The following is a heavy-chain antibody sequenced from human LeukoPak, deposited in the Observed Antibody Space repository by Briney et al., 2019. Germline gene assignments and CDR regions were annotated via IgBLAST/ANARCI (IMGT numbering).Heavy chain of an antibody. CDR1: GFTYDDYA. V-gene: IGHV3-9*03. D-gene: IGHD5-12*01. CDR3: AKDTGYDWGTHPFDY. CDR2: FSWNSGSI. J-gene: IGHJ4*02. Sequence: GRSLRLSXAASGFTYDDYAMHWVRQAPGKGVEWGLGFSWNSGSIGYADSAKGRFTIYRDNAKNSLYLQMNSLRPEDMALYYCAKDTGYDWGTHPFDYWGQGTLVTVSS.